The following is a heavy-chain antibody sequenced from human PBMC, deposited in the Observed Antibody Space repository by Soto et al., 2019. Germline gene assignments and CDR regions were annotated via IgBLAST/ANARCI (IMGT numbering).Heavy chain of an antibody. CDR1: GFTFRSYG. V-gene: IGHV3-30*18. CDR2: ISYDGSNK. J-gene: IGHJ3*02. Sequence: PGGSLRLSCAASGFTFRSYGMHWVRQAPGKGLEWVTVISYDGSNKYYADSVKGRFTISRDNSKNTLYLQMHSLGPEDTALYYCAKGGVGSTSNAFDIWGQGTMVTVSS. D-gene: IGHD1-26*01. CDR3: AKGGVGSTSNAFDI.